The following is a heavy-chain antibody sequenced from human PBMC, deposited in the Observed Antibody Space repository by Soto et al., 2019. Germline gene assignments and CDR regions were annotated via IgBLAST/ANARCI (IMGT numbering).Heavy chain of an antibody. J-gene: IGHJ3*02. CDR2: ISYDGSNK. Sequence: GGSLRLSCAASGFTFSSYGMHWVRQAPGKGLEWVAVISYDGSNKYYADSVKGRFTISRDNSKNTLYLQMNSLRAEDTAVYYCAKDTGGLNVGGFDIWGQGTMVTVSS. CDR3: AKDTGGLNVGGFDI. D-gene: IGHD1-26*01. V-gene: IGHV3-30*18. CDR1: GFTFSSYG.